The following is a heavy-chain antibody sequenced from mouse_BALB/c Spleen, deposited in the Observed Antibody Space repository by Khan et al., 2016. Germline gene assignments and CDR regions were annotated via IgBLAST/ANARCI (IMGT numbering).Heavy chain of an antibody. D-gene: IGHD2-10*01. Sequence: QVQLQQSGAELMKPGASVKISCKATGYTFSSYWIEWVKQRPGHGLEWIGEILPGTGNTNYNEKFKGKATFTADTSSNTAYMQLSSLTSEDSAVYYCARAFYGHYYAMDYWGQVTSVTVSS. CDR3: ARAFYGHYYAMDY. J-gene: IGHJ4*01. V-gene: IGHV1-9*01. CDR1: GYTFSSYW. CDR2: ILPGTGNT.